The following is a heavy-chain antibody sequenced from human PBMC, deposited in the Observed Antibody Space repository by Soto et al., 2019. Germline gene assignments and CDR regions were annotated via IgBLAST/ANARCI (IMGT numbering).Heavy chain of an antibody. D-gene: IGHD3-10*01. CDR2: IYYSGST. V-gene: IGHV4-31*03. J-gene: IGHJ4*02. CDR1: GGSISSGGYY. CDR3: ARGTDYYGSGTLGYFDY. Sequence: SETLSLTCTVPGGSISSGGYYWSWIRQHPGKGLEWIGYIYYSGSTYYNPSLKSRVTISVDTSKNQFSLKLSSVTAADTAVYYCARGTDYYGSGTLGYFDYWGQGTLVTVSS.